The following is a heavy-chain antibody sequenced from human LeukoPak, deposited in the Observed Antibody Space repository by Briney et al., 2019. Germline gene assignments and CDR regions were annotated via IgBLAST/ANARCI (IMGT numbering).Heavy chain of an antibody. Sequence: ASVKVSCKASGGTFSSYAISWVRQAPGQGLEWMGRIIPILGIANYAQKFQGRVTITADKSTSTAYMELSSLRSEDTAVYYCARDSATTVTRGNGCNWFDPWGQGTLVTVSS. D-gene: IGHD4-17*01. CDR2: IIPILGIA. V-gene: IGHV1-69*04. J-gene: IGHJ5*02. CDR1: GGTFSSYA. CDR3: ARDSATTVTRGNGCNWFDP.